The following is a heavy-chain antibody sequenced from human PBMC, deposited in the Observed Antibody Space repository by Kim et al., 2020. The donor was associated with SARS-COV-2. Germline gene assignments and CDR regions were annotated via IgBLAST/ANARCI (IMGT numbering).Heavy chain of an antibody. CDR2: IYRAGNT. V-gene: IGHV3-66*01. J-gene: IGHJ6*02. CDR1: GFTVSSNY. Sequence: GGSLRLSCAASGFTVSSNYMSWVRQAPGKGLEWVSIIYRAGNTYYADSVKGRFTVSRDNSRNTLYLQMISLRAEDTAVYYCARDRRLWFGELLDYDGMDGWGQGTTVTVSS. D-gene: IGHD3-10*01. CDR3: ARDRRLWFGELLDYDGMDG.